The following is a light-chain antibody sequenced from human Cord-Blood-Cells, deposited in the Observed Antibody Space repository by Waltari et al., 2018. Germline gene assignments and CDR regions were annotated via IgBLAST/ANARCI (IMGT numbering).Light chain of an antibody. J-gene: IGLJ3*02. V-gene: IGLV2-14*01. Sequence: QSALTHPASVSGSPGQSITISCTGTSSDAGGYNYVPWYQQHPGKAPKLMIYDGSKRPSGVSNRFSGSKSGNTASLTISGLQAEDEADYYCSSYTSSSTWVFGGGTKLTVL. CDR3: SSYTSSSTWV. CDR2: DGS. CDR1: SSDAGGYNY.